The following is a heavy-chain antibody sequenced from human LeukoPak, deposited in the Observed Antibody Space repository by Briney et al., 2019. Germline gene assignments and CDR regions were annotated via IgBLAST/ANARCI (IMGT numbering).Heavy chain of an antibody. Sequence: ASVKVSCKASGYTFTSYGISWVRQAPGQGLEWMGWISAYNGNTNYAQKLQGRVTMTTDTSTSTVYMELRGLRSDDTAVYYCARTDDSRGYHYGDYFDFWGQGTLVTVSS. CDR3: ARTDDSRGYHYGDYFDF. D-gene: IGHD3-22*01. CDR2: ISAYNGNT. CDR1: GYTFTSYG. V-gene: IGHV1-18*01. J-gene: IGHJ4*02.